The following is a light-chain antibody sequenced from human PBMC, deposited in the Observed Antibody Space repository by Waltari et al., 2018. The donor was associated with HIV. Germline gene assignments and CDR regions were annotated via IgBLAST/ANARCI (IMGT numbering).Light chain of an antibody. V-gene: IGLV1-40*01. J-gene: IGLJ1*01. CDR2: GNT. CDR1: SSNIGAGFD. CDR3: RSYDRTLSGFV. Sequence: QAILTQPPSVSGAPGQRVTISCTGTSSNIGAGFDVHWYQQAPGTAPQLPIFGNTNRPAGVPGRFSAYRFGTSASLTIAWLQADDEADYYCRSYDRTLSGFVFGSGTQVTV.